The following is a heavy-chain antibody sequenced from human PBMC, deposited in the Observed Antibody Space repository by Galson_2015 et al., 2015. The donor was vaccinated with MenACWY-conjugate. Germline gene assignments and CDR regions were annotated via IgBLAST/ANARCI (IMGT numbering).Heavy chain of an antibody. Sequence: CAISGDSVSRSSAAWNWIRQSPSRGLEWLGRTYFRFKWFNDYAESVKGRITIEADTSKNQFSLHLNSVTPDDTAVYYCTTGDGYNLRHRSASRSYSNGMDVWGQGTTVTVSS. CDR1: GDSVSRSSAA. V-gene: IGHV6-1*01. J-gene: IGHJ6*02. CDR2: TYFRFKWFN. D-gene: IGHD5-24*01. CDR3: TTGDGYNLRHRSASRSYSNGMDV.